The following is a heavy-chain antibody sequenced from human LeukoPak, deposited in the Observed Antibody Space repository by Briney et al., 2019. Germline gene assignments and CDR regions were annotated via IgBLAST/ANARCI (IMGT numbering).Heavy chain of an antibody. Sequence: SVKVSCKASGFTFTTSAVQWVRQARGQRLEWIGWIVVGSGNTNYAQKFQERVTITRDVSTSTVYMDLSSQRSEDTAVYYCAAASNYYDRSNYYSYAMDVWGQGTTVTVSS. J-gene: IGHJ6*02. CDR1: GFTFTTSA. D-gene: IGHD3-22*01. V-gene: IGHV1-58*01. CDR3: AAASNYYDRSNYYSYAMDV. CDR2: IVVGSGNT.